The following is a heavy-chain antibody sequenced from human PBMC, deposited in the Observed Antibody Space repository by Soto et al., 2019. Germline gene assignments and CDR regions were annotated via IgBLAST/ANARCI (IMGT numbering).Heavy chain of an antibody. CDR3: AHPRGYGVFDAYDI. CDR1: GFTFSTYA. CDR2: ISKSGDAT. V-gene: IGHV3-23*01. J-gene: IGHJ3*02. Sequence: PGGSLRLSCAASGFTFSTYAMSWVRQAPGKGLERVSAISKSGDATYSADSVQGRFTISRDNSMNALFLQMNSLRIEDTAVYYCAHPRGYGVFDAYDIWGQGTMVTVSS. D-gene: IGHD4-17*01.